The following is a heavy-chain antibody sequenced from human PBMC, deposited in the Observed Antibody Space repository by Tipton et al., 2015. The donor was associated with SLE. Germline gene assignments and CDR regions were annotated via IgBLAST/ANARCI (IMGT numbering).Heavy chain of an antibody. Sequence: GLVKPSETLSLSCTVSGYAISSGYHWGWIRQSPGKGREWIGSVHHSGSTYYNPSLKSRVAISVDKSKNQFSLMLSSVTAADTAIYYCAREEGSGGGILDYWGQGILVTVSS. D-gene: IGHD2-15*01. V-gene: IGHV4-38-2*02. CDR1: GYAISSGYH. J-gene: IGHJ4*02. CDR2: VHHSGST. CDR3: AREEGSGGGILDY.